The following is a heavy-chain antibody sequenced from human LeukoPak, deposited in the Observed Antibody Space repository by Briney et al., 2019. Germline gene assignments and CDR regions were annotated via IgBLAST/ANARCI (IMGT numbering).Heavy chain of an antibody. CDR3: ASSAYGDYVDYYYGMDV. Sequence: ASVKVSCKASGYTFTSYGISWVRQAPGQGLEWMGWISAYNGNTKYSQKFQGRVTITRDTSASTAYMELSSLRSEDTAVYYCASSAYGDYVDYYYGMDVWGQGTTVTVSS. CDR1: GYTFTSYG. D-gene: IGHD4-17*01. V-gene: IGHV1-18*01. CDR2: ISAYNGNT. J-gene: IGHJ6*02.